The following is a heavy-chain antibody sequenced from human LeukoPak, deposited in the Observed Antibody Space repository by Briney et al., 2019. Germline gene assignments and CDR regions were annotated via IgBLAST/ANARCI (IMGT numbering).Heavy chain of an antibody. CDR1: GGSFSGYY. Sequence: SETLSLTCAVYGGSFSGYYWSWIRQPPGKGLEWIGEINYSRSTNYNPSLKSRVTISVDTSKNQFSLKLSSVTAADTAVYCCARVYGSGYDFRGAFDIWGQGTMVTVS. D-gene: IGHD5-12*01. V-gene: IGHV4-34*01. CDR3: ARVYGSGYDFRGAFDI. CDR2: INYSRST. J-gene: IGHJ3*02.